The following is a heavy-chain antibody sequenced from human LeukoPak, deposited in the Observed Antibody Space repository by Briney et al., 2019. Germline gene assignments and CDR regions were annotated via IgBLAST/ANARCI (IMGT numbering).Heavy chain of an antibody. J-gene: IGHJ6*03. V-gene: IGHV1-2*02. CDR1: GYTFTGYY. CDR2: INPNSGGT. D-gene: IGHD5-24*01. Sequence: ASVKVSCKASGYTFTGYYMHWVRQAPGQGLEWMGWINPNSGGTNYAQKFQGRVTMTRDTSISTAYMELSRLRSDDTAVYCCARDRIEMATISDYYYYMDVWGKGTTVTVSS. CDR3: ARDRIEMATISDYYYYMDV.